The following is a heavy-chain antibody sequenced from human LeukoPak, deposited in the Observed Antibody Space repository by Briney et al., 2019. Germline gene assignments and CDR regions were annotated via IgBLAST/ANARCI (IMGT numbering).Heavy chain of an antibody. CDR3: ARDGSSGYYPKCFDY. D-gene: IGHD3-22*01. J-gene: IGHJ4*02. CDR1: GGSISSGGYS. V-gene: IGHV4-30-2*01. CDR2: IYHSGST. Sequence: SETLSLTCAVSGGSISSGGYSWSWIRQPPGKGLEWIGYIYHSGSTNYNPSLKSRVTISVDTSKNQFSLKLSSVTAADTAVYYCARDGSSGYYPKCFDYWGQGTLVTVSS.